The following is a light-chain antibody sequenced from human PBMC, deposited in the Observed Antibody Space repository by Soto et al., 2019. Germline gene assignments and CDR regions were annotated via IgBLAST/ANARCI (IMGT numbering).Light chain of an antibody. CDR2: AAS. J-gene: IGKJ5*01. V-gene: IGKV1-39*01. CDR1: QTITTY. CDR3: HKSFSTPIN. Sequence: DIQITTYSCSRSESVGDRVTITCRASQTITTYLNWYQQKPGEAPKLLIYAASSLQSGVPSRFSGSGSGTDFTLTISSLQPEDFATYYCHKSFSTPINCGKGPRREIK.